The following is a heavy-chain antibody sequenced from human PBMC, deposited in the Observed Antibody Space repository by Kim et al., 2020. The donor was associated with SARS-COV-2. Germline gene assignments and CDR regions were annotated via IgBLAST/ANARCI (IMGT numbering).Heavy chain of an antibody. CDR2: ISGSGDVT. V-gene: IGHV3-23*01. J-gene: IGHJ4*02. CDR1: GFTFGSYA. Sequence: GGSLRLSCAASGFTFGSYAMNWVRQAPGKGLEWVSAISGSGDVTYYADSVKGRFTMSRDNFNTTVYMQMNSLRAEDTAVYYCVQSTVSIYSTSWYGEFGDWGQGTQVTVSS. D-gene: IGHD3-10*01. CDR3: VQSTVSIYSTSWYGEFGD.